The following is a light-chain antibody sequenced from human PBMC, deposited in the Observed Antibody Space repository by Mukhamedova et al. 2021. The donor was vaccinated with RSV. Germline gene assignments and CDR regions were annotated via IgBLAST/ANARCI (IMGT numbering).Light chain of an antibody. V-gene: IGLV2-8*01. J-gene: IGLJ1*01. Sequence: GSSSDVGGYNYVSWYQHHPGKAPKLMIYEVTKWPSGVPDRFSGSKSGNTASLTVSGLPAEDEADYYCNSHAGSNHLRVFGTETKVT. CDR1: SSDVGGYNY. CDR2: EVT. CDR3: NSHAGSNHLRV.